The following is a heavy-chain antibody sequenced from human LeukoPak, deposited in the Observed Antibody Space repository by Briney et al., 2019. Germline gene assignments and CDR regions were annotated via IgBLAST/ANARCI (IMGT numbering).Heavy chain of an antibody. CDR3: ARAMTTVKGVWFDP. D-gene: IGHD4-17*01. Sequence: GGSLRLSCAASGFTVSSNYMSWVRQAPGKGLEWVSVIYSGGSTYYADSVKGRFTISRDNSKNTLYLQMNSLRAEDTAVYYCARAMTTVKGVWFDPWGQGTLVTVSS. CDR2: IYSGGST. J-gene: IGHJ5*02. CDR1: GFTVSSNY. V-gene: IGHV3-53*01.